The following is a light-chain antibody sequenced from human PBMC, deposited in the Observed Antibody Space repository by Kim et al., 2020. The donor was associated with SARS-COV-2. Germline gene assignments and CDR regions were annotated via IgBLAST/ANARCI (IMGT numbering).Light chain of an antibody. CDR2: STS. CDR1: TGAVTSGYY. CDR3: LLYYGGAQAKWV. Sequence: TVTLSCASSTGAVTSGYYPNWFQKKPGQAPRALIYSTSNQHSWTPARFSGSLLGGKAALTLSGVQPEDEAEYYCLLYYGGAQAKWVFGGGTQLTVL. J-gene: IGLJ3*02. V-gene: IGLV7-43*01.